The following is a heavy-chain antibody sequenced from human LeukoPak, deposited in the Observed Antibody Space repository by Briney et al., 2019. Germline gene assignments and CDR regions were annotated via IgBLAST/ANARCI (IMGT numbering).Heavy chain of an antibody. D-gene: IGHD3-16*01. CDR2: IYFSGGT. J-gene: IGHJ4*02. Sequence: SETLSLTCTVSGDSISSSNCYWGWIRQPPGKGLEWIGSIYFSGGTYYNASLKSRVTISVDTSKNQFSLKLSSVTAADTAVYYCARGVVITFGGAADYWGQGTLVTVSS. CDR1: GDSISSSNCY. V-gene: IGHV4-39*07. CDR3: ARGVVITFGGAADY.